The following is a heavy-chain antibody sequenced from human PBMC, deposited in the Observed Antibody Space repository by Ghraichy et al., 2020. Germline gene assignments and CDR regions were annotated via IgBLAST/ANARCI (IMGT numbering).Heavy chain of an antibody. CDR3: ARGVEDQMGTFDF. CDR1: GFTVSTIF. CDR2: IYSAGST. V-gene: IGHV3-53*01. J-gene: IGHJ4*03. Sequence: GGSLRLSCAASGFTVSTIFMSWVRQVPGNRMEWVSPIYSAGSTYYADSVKGRFTISRDNSKNNLYLQLDKLRADDTSRYYCARGVEDQMGTFDFWGQGTLVTVSS. D-gene: IGHD5-24*01.